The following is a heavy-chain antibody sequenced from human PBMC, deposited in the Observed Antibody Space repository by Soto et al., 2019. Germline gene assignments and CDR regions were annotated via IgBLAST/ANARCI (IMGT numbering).Heavy chain of an antibody. D-gene: IGHD2-2*01. Sequence: SETLSLTCAVYGVSFSGYYWSWIRQPPGKGLEWIGEINHSGSTNYNPSLKSRVTISVDTSKNQFSLKLSSVTAADTAVYYCARALVVVPAAKGNWFDPWGQGTLVTVSS. J-gene: IGHJ5*02. CDR2: INHSGST. CDR1: GVSFSGYY. CDR3: ARALVVVPAAKGNWFDP. V-gene: IGHV4-34*01.